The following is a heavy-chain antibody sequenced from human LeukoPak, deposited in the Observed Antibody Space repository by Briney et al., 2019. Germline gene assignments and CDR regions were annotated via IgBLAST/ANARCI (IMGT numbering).Heavy chain of an antibody. CDR2: IYYSGST. Sequence: SETLSLTCTVSGGSISSYYWSWIRQPPGKGLEWIGYIYYSGSTNYNPSLKSRVTISVDTSKNQFSLKPSSVTAADTAVYYCARGYSTYYAFEYCMDVWGKGTTVTVSS. V-gene: IGHV4-59*01. CDR3: ARGYSTYYAFEYCMDV. J-gene: IGHJ6*03. D-gene: IGHD3-3*01. CDR1: GGSISSYY.